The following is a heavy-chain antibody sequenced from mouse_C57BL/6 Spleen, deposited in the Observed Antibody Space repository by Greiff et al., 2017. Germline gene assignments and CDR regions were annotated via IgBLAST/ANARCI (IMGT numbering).Heavy chain of an antibody. CDR2: IDPSDSYT. CDR1: GYTFTSYW. V-gene: IGHV1-50*01. CDR3: ARAGRGDAY. Sequence: QVQLQQPGAELVKPGASVKLSCKASGYTFTSYWMQWVKQRPGQGLEWIGEIDPSDSYTNYNQKFKGKATLTVDTSSSTAYMQLGSLTSEDSAVYYCARAGRGDAYWGQGTLVTVSA. J-gene: IGHJ3*01. D-gene: IGHD3-3*01.